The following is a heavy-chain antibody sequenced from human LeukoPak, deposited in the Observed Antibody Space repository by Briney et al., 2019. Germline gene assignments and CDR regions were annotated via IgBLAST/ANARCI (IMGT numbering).Heavy chain of an antibody. CDR1: GFTFSSYA. D-gene: IGHD2-8*01. V-gene: IGHV3-23*01. CDR3: ARGPTNGQAFDY. Sequence: GGSLRLSCAASGFTFSSYAMSWVRQAPGKGLEWVSVISGSGGSTYYADSVKGRFTLSRDNSKNPLYLQMNSLRAEDTAVYYCARGPTNGQAFDYWGQGTLVSVSS. J-gene: IGHJ4*02. CDR2: ISGSGGST.